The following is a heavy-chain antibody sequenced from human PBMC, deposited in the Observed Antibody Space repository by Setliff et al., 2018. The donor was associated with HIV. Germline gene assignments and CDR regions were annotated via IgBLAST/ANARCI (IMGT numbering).Heavy chain of an antibody. D-gene: IGHD4-17*01. CDR3: ASGDYNYYYYGMDV. V-gene: IGHV3-11*04. Sequence: GGSLRLSCAASGFTFGDYHMIWIRQTPEKGLEWLSDITTDGRLTSYADSVKGRFTISRDNAKNSLYLQMNSLRADDTAVYYCASGDYNYYYYGMDVWGQGTTVTVSS. J-gene: IGHJ6*02. CDR1: GFTFGDYH. CDR2: ITTDGRLT.